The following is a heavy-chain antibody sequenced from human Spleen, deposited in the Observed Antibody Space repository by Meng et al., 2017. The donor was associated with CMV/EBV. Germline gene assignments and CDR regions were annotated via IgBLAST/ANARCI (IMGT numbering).Heavy chain of an antibody. CDR3: ASSAGLYYYGMDV. D-gene: IGHD6-13*01. CDR2: IIPIFGTA. Sequence: SVKVSCKASGYTFTSYGISWVRQAPGQGLEWMGGIIPIFGTANYAQKFQGRVTITRNTSISTAYMELSSLRSEDTAVYYCASSAGLYYYGMDVWGQGTTVTVSS. CDR1: GYTFTSYG. V-gene: IGHV1-69*05. J-gene: IGHJ6*02.